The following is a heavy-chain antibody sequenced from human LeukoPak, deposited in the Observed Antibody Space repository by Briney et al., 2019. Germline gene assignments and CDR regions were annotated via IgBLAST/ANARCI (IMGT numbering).Heavy chain of an antibody. J-gene: IGHJ4*02. D-gene: IGHD2-21*01. Sequence: GASVKVSCKASGYTFTAYYMHWVRQAPGQGLERMGWINPNSGATEYAQKFQGRVTMTRDTSISTADMELSSLGSDDTAVYYCARGVALGAPGEGFDYWGQGTLVTVSS. CDR3: ARGVALGAPGEGFDY. CDR2: INPNSGAT. V-gene: IGHV1-2*02. CDR1: GYTFTAYY.